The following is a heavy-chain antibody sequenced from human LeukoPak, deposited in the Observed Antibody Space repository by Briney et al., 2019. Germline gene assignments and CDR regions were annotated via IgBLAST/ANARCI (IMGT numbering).Heavy chain of an antibody. CDR1: EFTFGDYA. CDR3: TREGNYDSSGYFPLHYFDY. D-gene: IGHD3-22*01. CDR2: IRSKAFGGTT. J-gene: IGHJ4*02. V-gene: IGHV3-49*04. Sequence: GGSLRLSCTASEFTFGDYAMSWVRQAPGKGLEWVGFIRSKAFGGTTEYAASVKGRFTISRDDSESIAYLQMNSLNTEDTAMYYCTREGNYDSSGYFPLHYFDYWGQGTLVTVSS.